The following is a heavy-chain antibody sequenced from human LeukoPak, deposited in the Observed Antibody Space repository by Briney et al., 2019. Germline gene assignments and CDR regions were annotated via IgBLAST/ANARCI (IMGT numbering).Heavy chain of an antibody. CDR2: INPNSGAT. D-gene: IGHD2-15*01. CDR1: GYTFTGYY. CDR3: ARDFQGYCRGGSCHWGFDP. J-gene: IGHJ5*02. V-gene: IGHV1-2*02. Sequence: GASVKVSCKASGYTFTGYYMHRVRQAPGQGLECMGWINPNSGATNYAQKFQGRVTMTRDTSISTAYMELSRLRSDDTAVYYCARDFQGYCRGGSCHWGFDPWGQGTLVTVSS.